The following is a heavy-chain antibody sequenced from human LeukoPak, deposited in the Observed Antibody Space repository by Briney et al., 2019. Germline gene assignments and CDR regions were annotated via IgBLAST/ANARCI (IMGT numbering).Heavy chain of an antibody. CDR3: ARDSYLWSIDK. CDR2: INGDGKTA. Sequence: PGGSLRLSCAASGFTFSIYWMHWVRQAPGEGLVWVSRINGDGKTATYADSVKGRFTISRDNAKNTLSLQMNNLRVEDTGVYYCARDSYLWSIDKWGQGSLVTVSS. V-gene: IGHV3-74*01. D-gene: IGHD3-10*01. CDR1: GFTFSIYW. J-gene: IGHJ4*02.